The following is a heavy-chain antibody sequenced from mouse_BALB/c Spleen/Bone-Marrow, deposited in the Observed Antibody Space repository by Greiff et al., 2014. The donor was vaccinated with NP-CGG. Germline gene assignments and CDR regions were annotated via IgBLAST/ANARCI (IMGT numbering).Heavy chain of an antibody. D-gene: IGHD2-1*01. CDR1: GYTFTSFD. CDR3: ARGGYFGNAFAY. J-gene: IGHJ3*01. V-gene: IGHV1S56*01. Sequence: QVQLQQSGPELVKPGALVKISCKASGYTFTSFDISWVQQRPGQGLEWIGWIYPGDGTTKYTEKFKGKASLTTDKSSSTAYMQLNSLTSDNSAVYFCARGGYFGNAFAYWGQGTLVSVSA. CDR2: IYPGDGTT.